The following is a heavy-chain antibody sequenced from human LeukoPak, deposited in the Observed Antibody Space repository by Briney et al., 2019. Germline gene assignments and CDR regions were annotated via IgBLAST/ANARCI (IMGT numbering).Heavy chain of an antibody. CDR3: TKPFDI. CDR2: IRGKSNSYAT. V-gene: IGHV3-73*01. Sequence: GGSLRLSCAASGFIFSGPAMHWVRQPSGKGLEWVGRIRGKSNSYATEYAASVKGRFTISRDDSKNTAYLQMNSLKSEDTAVYYCTKPFDIWGQGTMVTVSS. CDR1: GFIFSGPA. J-gene: IGHJ3*02.